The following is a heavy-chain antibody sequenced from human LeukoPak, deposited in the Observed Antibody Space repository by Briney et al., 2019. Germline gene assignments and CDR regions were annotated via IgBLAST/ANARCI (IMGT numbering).Heavy chain of an antibody. V-gene: IGHV1-2*02. CDR3: ARDDYGGYPSHFDY. D-gene: IGHD4-23*01. CDR1: GYTFTGYY. J-gene: IGHJ4*02. CDR2: INPNSGGT. Sequence: GASVKVSCKASGYTFTGYYMHWVRQAPGQGLEWMGWINPNSGGTNYAQKFQGRVTMTRDTSISTAYMELSRLRSDDTAVYYCARDDYGGYPSHFDYWGQGTLVTVSS.